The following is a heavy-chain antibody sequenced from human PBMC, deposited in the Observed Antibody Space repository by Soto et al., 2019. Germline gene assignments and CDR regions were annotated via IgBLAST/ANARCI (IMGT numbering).Heavy chain of an antibody. J-gene: IGHJ4*02. CDR1: GFTFSDHS. Sequence: EVQLVESGGGLVKPGGSLRLSCAASGFTFSDHSMNWVRQAPGKGLEWVASISTTGRYTYYADSMAGRFTISRDNAKNSLDLQVNSLRGEDTAVYYCAAGTDTAMEQGADYWGQGTLVTVSS. CDR2: ISTTGRYT. D-gene: IGHD5-18*01. V-gene: IGHV3-21*02. CDR3: AAGTDTAMEQGADY.